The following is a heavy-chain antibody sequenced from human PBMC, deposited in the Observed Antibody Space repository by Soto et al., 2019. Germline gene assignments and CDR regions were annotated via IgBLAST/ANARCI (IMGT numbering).Heavy chain of an antibody. J-gene: IGHJ6*02. CDR2: FDPEDGET. V-gene: IGHV1-24*01. CDR1: GYTLTELS. D-gene: IGHD6-19*01. CDR3: ATGKRYSSGWYSFGTPDYYYGMDV. Sequence: ASVKVSCKVSGYTLTELSMHWVRQAPGKGLEWMGGFDPEDGETIYAQKFQGRVTMTEDTSTDTAYMELSSLRSEDTAVYYCATGKRYSSGWYSFGTPDYYYGMDVWGQGTTVTVSS.